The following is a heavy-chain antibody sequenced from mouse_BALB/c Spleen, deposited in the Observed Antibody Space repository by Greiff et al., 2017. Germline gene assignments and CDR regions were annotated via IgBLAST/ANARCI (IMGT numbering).Heavy chain of an antibody. CDR1: GYTFTSYW. D-gene: IGHD3-1*01. V-gene: IGHV1-87*01. J-gene: IGHJ3*01. CDR2: IYPGDGDT. Sequence: VQLQQSGAELARPGASVKLSCKASGYTFTSYWMQWVKQRPGQGLEWIGAIYPGDGDTRYTQKFKGKATLTADKSSSTAYMQLSSLASEDSAVYYCARSSGYGDWFAYWGQGTLVTVSA. CDR3: ARSSGYGDWFAY.